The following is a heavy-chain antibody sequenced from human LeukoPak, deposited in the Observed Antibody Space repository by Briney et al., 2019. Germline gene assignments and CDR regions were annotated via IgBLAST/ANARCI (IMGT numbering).Heavy chain of an antibody. CDR3: ARHTRWGGVDY. CDR2: IYYSGST. CDR1: GGSISSGGYC. Sequence: SETLSLTCTVSGGSISSGGYCWSWIRQHPGKGLEWIGYIYYSGSTYYNPSLKSRVTISVDTSKNQFSLKLSSVTAADTAVYYCARHTRWGGVDYWGQGTLVTVSS. D-gene: IGHD2-2*01. V-gene: IGHV4-31*03. J-gene: IGHJ4*02.